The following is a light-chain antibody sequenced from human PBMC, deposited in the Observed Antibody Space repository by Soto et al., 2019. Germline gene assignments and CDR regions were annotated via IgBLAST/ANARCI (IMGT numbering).Light chain of an antibody. J-gene: IGKJ3*01. CDR1: QSFSSSY. Sequence: EIVLTQSPGTLSLSPGERATLSCRASQSFSSSYLSWYQQKPGQAPRLLIYGASSRATGIPDSFSGSGSGTDFTLTISMLEPEDVAVYYCQHYGSALVTFGPGTKVDVK. CDR3: QHYGSALVT. CDR2: GAS. V-gene: IGKV3-20*01.